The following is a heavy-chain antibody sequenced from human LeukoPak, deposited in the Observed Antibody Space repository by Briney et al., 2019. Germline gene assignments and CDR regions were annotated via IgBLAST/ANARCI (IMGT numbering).Heavy chain of an antibody. CDR3: ARAFQHLGELSLPNY. V-gene: IGHV7-4-1*02. CDR1: GYTFTSYH. J-gene: IGHJ4*02. D-gene: IGHD3-16*02. CDR2: IHPSTGNP. Sequence: ASVKVSCKASGYTFTSYHMHWVRQAPGQGLEWMGWIHPSTGNPTYAQGFTGRFVFSLDTSVSTTYLQISSLKAEDTAVYYCARAFQHLGELSLPNYWGQGTLVTVSS.